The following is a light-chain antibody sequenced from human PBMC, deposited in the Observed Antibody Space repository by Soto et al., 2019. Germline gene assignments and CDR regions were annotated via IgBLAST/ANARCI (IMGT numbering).Light chain of an antibody. CDR3: QQYRGKPFT. CDR1: QSIDSW. Sequence: DIQMTQSPSTLSASVGDRVTIACRASQSIDSWLAWYQQKPGKAPKFLIYDASDLESGVPSRFSGSGSGTELTLTMTSLQPDDFATYYCQQYRGKPFTFGQGTKVEIK. CDR2: DAS. V-gene: IGKV1-5*01. J-gene: IGKJ2*01.